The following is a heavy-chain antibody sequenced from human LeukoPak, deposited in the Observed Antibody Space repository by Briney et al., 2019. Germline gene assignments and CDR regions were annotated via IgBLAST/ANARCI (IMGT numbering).Heavy chain of an antibody. V-gene: IGHV3-23*01. CDR3: AREIGYSSSWYNYYYYMDV. CDR1: GFTFSSYA. Sequence: PGGSLRLSCAASGFTFSSYAMSWVRQAPGKGLEWVSVISGSADRTYYADSVKGRFTISRDNAKNSLYLQMNSLRAEDTAVYYCAREIGYSSSWYNYYYYMDVWGKGTTVTVSS. J-gene: IGHJ6*03. D-gene: IGHD6-13*01. CDR2: ISGSADRT.